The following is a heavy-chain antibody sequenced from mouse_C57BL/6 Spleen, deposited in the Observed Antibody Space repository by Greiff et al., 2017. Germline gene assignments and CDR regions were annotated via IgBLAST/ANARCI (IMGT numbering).Heavy chain of an antibody. V-gene: IGHV2-2*01. Sequence: QVQLKESGPGLVQPSQSLSITCTVSGFSLTSYGVHWVRQSPGKGLEWLGVIWSGGSTDYNAAFISRLSISKDNSKSQVFFKMNSLQADDTAIYYCARNPATGHYYAMDYWGQGTSVTVSS. CDR1: GFSLTSYG. CDR2: IWSGGST. J-gene: IGHJ4*01. CDR3: ARNPATGHYYAMDY. D-gene: IGHD4-1*02.